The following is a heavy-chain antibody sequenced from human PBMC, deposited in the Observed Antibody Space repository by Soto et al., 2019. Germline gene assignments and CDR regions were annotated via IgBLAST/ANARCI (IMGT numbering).Heavy chain of an antibody. V-gene: IGHV4-59*01. D-gene: IGHD5-12*01. Sequence: SETLSLTCTVSGGSIGNYHWSWIRQPPGKGLEWIGHIYNSGSTNYNPSLKSRVTISVDTSKKQFSLKLSSVTAADTAVYYCARDRDGYNFRFLFWGQGTLVTVSS. J-gene: IGHJ4*02. CDR2: IYNSGST. CDR1: GGSIGNYH. CDR3: ARDRDGYNFRFLF.